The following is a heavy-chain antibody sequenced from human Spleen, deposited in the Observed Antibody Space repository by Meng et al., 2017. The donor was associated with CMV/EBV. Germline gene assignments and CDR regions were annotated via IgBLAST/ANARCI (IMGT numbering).Heavy chain of an antibody. Sequence: CPASGFTFSTFAMSWVRQAPGKGLEWVSIISSGGINTDYADSVKGQFTISRDNSKNALYLQMNSLRADNTAVYYCAKDYGDGYNVLDYWGQGTLVTVSS. V-gene: IGHV3-23*03. J-gene: IGHJ4*02. CDR2: ISSGGINT. D-gene: IGHD5-24*01. CDR3: AKDYGDGYNVLDY. CDR1: GFTFSTFA.